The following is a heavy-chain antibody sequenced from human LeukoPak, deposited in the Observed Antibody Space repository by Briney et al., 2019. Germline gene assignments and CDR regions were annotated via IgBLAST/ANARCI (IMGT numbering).Heavy chain of an antibody. Sequence: GGSLRLSCAASGFIFSSYGMTWVRQAPGKGPEWVSVISSSAGSTYYADSVKGRFTISRDNSKNTLYLQMNSLRAEDTAVYYCAKGSGRGYSYGLEYWGQGTLVTVSS. CDR1: GFIFSSYG. CDR3: AKGSGRGYSYGLEY. J-gene: IGHJ4*02. D-gene: IGHD5-18*01. CDR2: ISSSAGST. V-gene: IGHV3-23*01.